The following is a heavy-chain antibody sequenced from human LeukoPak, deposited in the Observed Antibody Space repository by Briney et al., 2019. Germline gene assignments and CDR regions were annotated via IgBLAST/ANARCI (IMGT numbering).Heavy chain of an antibody. CDR3: ASSSGGFNWFDP. CDR1: GFTFSSYA. J-gene: IGHJ5*02. V-gene: IGHV3-23*01. CDR2: ISSSGGGT. Sequence: PGGSLRLSCAASGFTFSSYAMNWVRQAPGKGLEWVSTISSSGGGTYYADSVKGRFTISRDNSKNTLYLQMNSLRVEDTAVYYCASSSGGFNWFDPWGQGTLVTVSS. D-gene: IGHD3-22*01.